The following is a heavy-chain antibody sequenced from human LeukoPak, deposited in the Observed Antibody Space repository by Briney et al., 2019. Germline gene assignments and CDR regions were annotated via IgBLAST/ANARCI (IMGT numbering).Heavy chain of an antibody. CDR2: INTDGSRI. CDR1: GFTFSNYW. Sequence: GGSLRLSCAASGFTFSNYWMHWVRQAPGKGLVWVSRINTDGSRITYADSVKGRFTISRDNAMNTVYLQMNSLRAEDTAVYYCARDATYYLRYGYFDCWGHGTLVTVSS. D-gene: IGHD5/OR15-5a*01. V-gene: IGHV3-74*01. CDR3: ARDATYYLRYGYFDC. J-gene: IGHJ4*01.